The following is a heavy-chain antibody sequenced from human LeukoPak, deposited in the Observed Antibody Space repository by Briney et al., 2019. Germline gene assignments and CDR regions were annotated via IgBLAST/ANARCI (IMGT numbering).Heavy chain of an antibody. CDR1: GDSISRSTYY. J-gene: IGHJ5*02. CDR3: ARSDIAWSRWFDP. CDR2: AYTTGST. D-gene: IGHD2-21*01. V-gene: IGHV4-61*02. Sequence: SETLSLTCTVSGDSISRSTYYWNWNRQSAGKGLEWIGRAYTTGSTNYNPSLKSRVTIPLDTSNNQFSLKLSSVTAADTAIYYCARSDIAWSRWFDPWGQGTLVTVSS.